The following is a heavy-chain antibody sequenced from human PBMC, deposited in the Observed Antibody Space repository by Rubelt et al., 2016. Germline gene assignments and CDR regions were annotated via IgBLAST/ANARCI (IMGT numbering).Heavy chain of an antibody. CDR3: AREQYRSSLYPSYFDY. CDR2: IYYSGST. J-gene: IGHJ4*02. D-gene: IGHD3-16*01. CDR1: GGSISSSIYY. Sequence: QLQLQESGPGLVKTSETLSLTCTVSGGSISSSIYYWGWIRQPPGKGLEWIGSIYYSGSTYYKPSLKSRVTISVDTSKNQLSLKLSSVTAADTAVYYCAREQYRSSLYPSYFDYWGQGTLVTVSS. V-gene: IGHV4-39*07.